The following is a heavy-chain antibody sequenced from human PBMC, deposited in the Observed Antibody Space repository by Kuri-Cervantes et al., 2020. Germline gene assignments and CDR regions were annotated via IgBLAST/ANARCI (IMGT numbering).Heavy chain of an antibody. Sequence: GETLKSSCAASGFTFSDYSMNWVRQAPGKGLECLSSISSSSSYIYYADSVKGRFTISRDNAKNSLYLQMNSLRAEDTAVYYCARDYYDSSGWAFDIWGQGTMVTVSS. V-gene: IGHV3-21*01. CDR2: ISSSSSYI. D-gene: IGHD3-22*01. CDR3: ARDYYDSSGWAFDI. CDR1: GFTFSDYS. J-gene: IGHJ3*02.